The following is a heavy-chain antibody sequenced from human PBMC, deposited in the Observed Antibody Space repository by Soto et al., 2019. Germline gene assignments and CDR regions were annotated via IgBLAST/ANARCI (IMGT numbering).Heavy chain of an antibody. J-gene: IGHJ4*02. D-gene: IGHD6-6*01. V-gene: IGHV3-23*01. CDR2: IRDSGGRT. Sequence: GGSLRLSCAASGFTFRSYGMTWVRQAPGKGLEWVSGIRDSGGRTYYADSVTGRFTISRDNSENTLYLQMNSLRAEDTAVYYCARKAQASDSPTPFDYWGQGTLVTVSS. CDR3: ARKAQASDSPTPFDY. CDR1: GFTFRSYG.